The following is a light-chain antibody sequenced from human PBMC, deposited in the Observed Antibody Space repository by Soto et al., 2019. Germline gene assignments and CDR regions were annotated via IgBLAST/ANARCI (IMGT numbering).Light chain of an antibody. J-gene: IGKJ4*01. V-gene: IGKV3-20*01. CDR3: QQYGISPFT. Sequence: EVVLTQSPATLSLSPGERSTLSCRASENVRTFVDWYQQKPGQAPRLLIYGASNRATGIPARFSGSGSGTDFTLTISRLESEDSAVYYCQQYGISPFTFGGGTKGDIK. CDR2: GAS. CDR1: ENVRTF.